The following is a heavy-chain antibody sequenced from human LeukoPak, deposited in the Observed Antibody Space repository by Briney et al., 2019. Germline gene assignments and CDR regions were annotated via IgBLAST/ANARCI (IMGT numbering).Heavy chain of an antibody. CDR2: INTDGSST. D-gene: IGHD3-10*01. J-gene: IGHJ4*02. CDR3: ARDLAGHYYGSGSSFDY. Sequence: GGSLRLSCAASGFTFSSYWMHWVRQAPGKGLVWVSRINTDGSSTSYADSVKGQFTISRDNAKNSLFLQMDSLRAEDTAVYYCARDLAGHYYGSGSSFDYWGQGTLVTVSS. V-gene: IGHV3-74*01. CDR1: GFTFSSYW.